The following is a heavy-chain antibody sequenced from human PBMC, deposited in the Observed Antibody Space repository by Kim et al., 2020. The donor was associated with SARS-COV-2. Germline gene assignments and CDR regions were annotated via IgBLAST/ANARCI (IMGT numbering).Heavy chain of an antibody. CDR3: ARLKGRASMIEYYFDY. CDR1: GYTFTSYG. J-gene: IGHJ4*02. D-gene: IGHD3-22*01. CDR2: ISAYNGNT. Sequence: DSVKVSCKASGYTFTSYGISWVRQAPGQGLEWMGWISAYNGNTNYAQKLQGRVTMTTDTSTSTAYMELRSLRSDDTAVYYCARLKGRASMIEYYFDYWGQGTLVTVSS. V-gene: IGHV1-18*01.